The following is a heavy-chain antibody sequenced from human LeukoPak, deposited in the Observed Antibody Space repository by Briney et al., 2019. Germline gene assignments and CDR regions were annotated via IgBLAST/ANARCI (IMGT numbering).Heavy chain of an antibody. CDR2: ISWDGGST. D-gene: IGHD4-11*01. V-gene: IGHV3-43D*03. J-gene: IGHJ6*03. Sequence: GGSLRLSCAASGFTFADYAMQWVRQAPGKGLEWVSLISWDGGSTYYADSVKGRFTISRDNSKNSLYLQMNSLRAEDTALYYCAKDNSPYYYYMDVWGKGTTVTVSS. CDR1: GFTFADYA. CDR3: AKDNSPYYYYMDV.